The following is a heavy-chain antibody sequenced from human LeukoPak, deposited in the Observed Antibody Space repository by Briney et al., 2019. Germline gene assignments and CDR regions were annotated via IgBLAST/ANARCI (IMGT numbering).Heavy chain of an antibody. D-gene: IGHD5-12*01. CDR3: ARGRGYSGYDSDY. J-gene: IGHJ4*02. Sequence: GESLKISCKGSGYSFTNYWIGWVRQMPGKVLEWMGIIYPGDSDTRYSPSFQGQVTISADKSISTAYLQWSSLKASDIAMYYCARGRGYSGYDSDYWGQGTLVTVSS. CDR1: GYSFTNYW. V-gene: IGHV5-51*01. CDR2: IYPGDSDT.